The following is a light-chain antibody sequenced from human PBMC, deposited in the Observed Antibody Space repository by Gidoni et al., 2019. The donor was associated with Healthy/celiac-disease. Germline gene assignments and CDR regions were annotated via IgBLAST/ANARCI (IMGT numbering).Light chain of an antibody. CDR3: QHRSNWPPGGS. V-gene: IGKV3-11*01. J-gene: IGKJ3*01. CDR1: QSVSSY. Sequence: EMVLTQSPATLSFAPGERATLSCRACQSVSSYLAWYQQKPGQPPRLLIYDASNWSTGIPAMFSCSGSGTDFTLTISTLEPEDFAVYYCQHRSNWPPGGSFGPGTKVDIK. CDR2: DAS.